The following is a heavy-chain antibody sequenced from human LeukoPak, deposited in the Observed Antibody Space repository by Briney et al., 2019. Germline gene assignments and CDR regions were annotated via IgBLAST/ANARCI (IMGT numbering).Heavy chain of an antibody. CDR2: IYYSGSI. D-gene: IGHD5-18*01. CDR3: ARATAGYNT. CDR1: GGSISSSSYY. Sequence: SETLSLTCTVSGGSISSSSYYWGWIRQPPGKGLEWVGSIYYSGSIYYNPSLKSRVTISVDTSKNQFSLKLNSVTAADTAVYYCARATAGYNTWGQGTLVTVSS. V-gene: IGHV4-39*01. J-gene: IGHJ5*02.